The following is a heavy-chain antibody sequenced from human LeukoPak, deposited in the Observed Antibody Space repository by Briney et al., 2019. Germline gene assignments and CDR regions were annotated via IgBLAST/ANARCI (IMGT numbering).Heavy chain of an antibody. D-gene: IGHD6-19*01. V-gene: IGHV6-1*01. Sequence: SQTLSLTCAISGDSVSSNGAAWNCIRQSPSRGLEWLGRTYYRSKWYNDYTVSVKSRITINPDTSKNQFSLQLNSVTREDTAVSYCASQGIAVPGTTGWDGFDIWGQGTMVTVSS. CDR1: GDSVSSNGAA. J-gene: IGHJ3*02. CDR2: TYYRSKWYN. CDR3: ASQGIAVPGTTGWDGFDI.